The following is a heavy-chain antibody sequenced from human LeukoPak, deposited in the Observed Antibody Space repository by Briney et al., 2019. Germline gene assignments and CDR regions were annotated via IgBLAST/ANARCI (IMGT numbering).Heavy chain of an antibody. Sequence: GGSLRLSCAGSGYSFRSHSMNWVRQAPGKGLEWVSSISSISHYIYYADSVKGRVTISRDNAKNSLYLQMNSLRAEDTALYYCTGDYYDSSGLPFDYWGQGTLVTVSS. J-gene: IGHJ4*02. CDR1: GYSFRSHS. CDR3: TGDYYDSSGLPFDY. D-gene: IGHD3-22*01. CDR2: ISSISHYI. V-gene: IGHV3-21*01.